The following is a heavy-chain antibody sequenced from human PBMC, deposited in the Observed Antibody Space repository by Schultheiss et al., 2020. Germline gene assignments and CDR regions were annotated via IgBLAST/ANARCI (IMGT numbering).Heavy chain of an antibody. CDR1: GFTFDDYA. Sequence: GGSLRLSCAASGFTFDDYAMHWVRQAPGKGLEWVSGISWNSGSIGYADSVKGRFTISRDNAKNSLYLQMNSLRAEDTAVYYCAKVGYGDYVGAFDIWGQGTMVTVSS. J-gene: IGHJ3*02. CDR2: ISWNSGSI. V-gene: IGHV3-9*01. CDR3: AKVGYGDYVGAFDI. D-gene: IGHD4-17*01.